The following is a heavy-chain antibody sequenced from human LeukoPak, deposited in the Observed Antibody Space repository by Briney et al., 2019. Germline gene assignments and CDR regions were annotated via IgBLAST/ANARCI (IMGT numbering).Heavy chain of an antibody. Sequence: PGGSLRLSCAASGFTFSSYSMNWVRQAPGKGLELGSSISSSSSYIYYADSVKGRFTISRDNAKNSLYLQMNSLRAEDTAVYYCARDLRLPSNGELTVLDYWGQGTLVTVSS. CDR1: GFTFSSYS. D-gene: IGHD3-10*01. CDR2: ISSSSSYI. CDR3: ARDLRLPSNGELTVLDY. J-gene: IGHJ4*02. V-gene: IGHV3-21*01.